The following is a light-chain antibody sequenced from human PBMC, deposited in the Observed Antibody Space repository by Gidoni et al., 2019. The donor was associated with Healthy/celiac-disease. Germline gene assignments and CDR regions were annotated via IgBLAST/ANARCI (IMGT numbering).Light chain of an antibody. CDR1: SSDVGGYNY. Sequence: QSALTPPRSVSGSPGQSVPISCTGTSSDVGGYNYVSWYQQHPGKAPKLMIYDVSKRPSGVPDRFSGSKSGNTASLTISGLQAEDEADYYCCSYAGSYTSLYVFGTGTKVTVL. V-gene: IGLV2-11*01. J-gene: IGLJ1*01. CDR2: DVS. CDR3: CSYAGSYTSLYV.